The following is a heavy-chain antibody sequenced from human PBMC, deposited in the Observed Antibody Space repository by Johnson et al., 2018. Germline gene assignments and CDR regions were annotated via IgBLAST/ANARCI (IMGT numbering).Heavy chain of an antibody. J-gene: IGHJ6*04. V-gene: IGHV3-9*01. CDR3: ANSPVSSNSGSDDYYYYGMDV. CDR2: ISWNSGSI. D-gene: IGHD2-2*01. Sequence: VQLVQSGGGLVQPGRSLRLSCAASGFTFDDYAMHWVRQAPGKGLEWVSGISWNSGSIGYADSVKGRFTISRDNAKNSLYLQMNRLRAEDTALYYCANSPVSSNSGSDDYYYYGMDVWGEGTTVTGSS. CDR1: GFTFDDYA.